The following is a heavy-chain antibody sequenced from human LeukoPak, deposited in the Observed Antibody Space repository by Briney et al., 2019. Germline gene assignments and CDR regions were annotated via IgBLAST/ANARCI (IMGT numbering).Heavy chain of an antibody. J-gene: IGHJ3*02. CDR3: ASGLRVGSAFDI. CDR2: INAGNGNT. Sequence: ASVKVSCKASGYTFTSYAINWVRQAPGQRLEWMGWINAGNGNTKYSQKLQGRVTITRDTSASTAYMELSSLRSEDTAVYYCASGLRVGSAFDIWGQGTMVTVSS. V-gene: IGHV1-3*01. D-gene: IGHD3-16*01. CDR1: GYTFTSYA.